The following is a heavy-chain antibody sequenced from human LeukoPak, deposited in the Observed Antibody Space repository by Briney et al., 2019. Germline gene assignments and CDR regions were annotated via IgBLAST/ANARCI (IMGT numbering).Heavy chain of an antibody. CDR1: GYTFTSYG. V-gene: IGHV1-18*01. J-gene: IGHJ4*02. CDR3: ARTTYYYGSGSYPADY. CDR2: ISAYNGNT. D-gene: IGHD3-10*01. Sequence: ASVKVSCKASGYTFTSYGISWVRQAPGQGLEWMGWISAYNGNTNYAQKLQGRVTMTTDTSTSTAYMELRSLRSDDTAVYYCARTTYYYGSGSYPADYWGQRTLVTVSS.